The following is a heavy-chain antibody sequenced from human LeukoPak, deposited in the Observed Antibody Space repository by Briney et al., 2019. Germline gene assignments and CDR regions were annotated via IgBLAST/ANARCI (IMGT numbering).Heavy chain of an antibody. Sequence: GGSLRLSCAASGFTFSSYGMHWVRQAPGKGLEWVAVIWYDGSNKYYADSVKGRFTISRDNSKNTLYLEMSSLRAEDTAIYYCAKETVDRRFAFDIWGQGTKVSVSS. J-gene: IGHJ3*02. D-gene: IGHD3-3*01. CDR2: IWYDGSNK. CDR1: GFTFSSYG. CDR3: AKETVDRRFAFDI. V-gene: IGHV3-33*06.